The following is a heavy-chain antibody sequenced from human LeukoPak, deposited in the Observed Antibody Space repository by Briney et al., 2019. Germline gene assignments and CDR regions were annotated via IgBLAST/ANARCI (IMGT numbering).Heavy chain of an antibody. CDR1: GGSFSGYY. CDR3: ARGISVKWAFDI. Sequence: SETLSLTCAVYGGSFSGYYWSWIRQPPGKGLEWIGEINHSGSTNYNPSLKSRVTISVDTSKNQFSVKLSSVTAADTAVYYCARGISVKWAFDIWGQGTMVTVSS. D-gene: IGHD3-3*02. V-gene: IGHV4-34*01. J-gene: IGHJ3*02. CDR2: INHSGST.